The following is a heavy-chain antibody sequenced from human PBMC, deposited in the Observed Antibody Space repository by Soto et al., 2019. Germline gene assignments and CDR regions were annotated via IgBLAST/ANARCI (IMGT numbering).Heavy chain of an antibody. CDR1: GGSFRGYY. J-gene: IGHJ3*02. Sequence: SETLSLTCAVYGGSFRGYYWSWIRQPPGKGLEWIGEINHSGSTNYNPSLKSRVTISVDTSKNQFSLKLSSVTAADTAVYYCARGRRRITMIVVVIKPTGAFDIWGQGTMVT. V-gene: IGHV4-34*01. CDR3: ARGRRRITMIVVVIKPTGAFDI. CDR2: INHSGST. D-gene: IGHD3-22*01.